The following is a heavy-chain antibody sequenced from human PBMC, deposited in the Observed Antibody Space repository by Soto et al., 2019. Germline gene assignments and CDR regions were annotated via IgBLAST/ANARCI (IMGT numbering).Heavy chain of an antibody. D-gene: IGHD4-17*01. J-gene: IGHJ6*02. CDR1: GFTFSTYG. CDR2: ISYDGTNK. Sequence: QVQLVESGGGEVQPGRSLTISCAASGFTFSTYGMHWVRQTPGKGLEWVAVISYDGTNKFYSDSVKCRFTISRDNFKNPLTLQMNSLRADDTAVYSCAKDLQSYGDYDYYCYGMDVWGLGTRVTVSS. CDR3: AKDLQSYGDYDYYCYGMDV. V-gene: IGHV3-30*18.